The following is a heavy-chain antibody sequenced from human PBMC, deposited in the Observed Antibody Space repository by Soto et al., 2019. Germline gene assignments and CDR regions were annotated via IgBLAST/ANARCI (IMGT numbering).Heavy chain of an antibody. CDR1: GFTFSSYG. J-gene: IGHJ4*02. CDR3: ARVTAGRGYFDC. D-gene: IGHD6-19*01. V-gene: IGHV3-33*01. Sequence: PGGSLRLSCGASGFTFSSYGMHWVRQAPGKGLEWVAVIWYDGSNKYYADSVKGRFTISGDNSKNTLYLQMNSLRAEDTAVYYCARVTAGRGYFDCWGQGTRVTVSS. CDR2: IWYDGSNK.